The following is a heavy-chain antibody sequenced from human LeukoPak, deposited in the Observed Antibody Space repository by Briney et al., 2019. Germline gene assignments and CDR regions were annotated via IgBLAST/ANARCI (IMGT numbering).Heavy chain of an antibody. D-gene: IGHD3-10*01. CDR1: GFTFSSYS. CDR3: SRKSSGRGDC. J-gene: IGHJ4*02. Sequence: GGSLRLSCAVSGFTFSSYSMNWVRQAPGKGLEWVSYISSSSSTIYYADSVKGRFTISRDNAKNSLYLQMNSLRDEDTAVYYCSRKSSGRGDCWGQGTLVTVSS. V-gene: IGHV3-48*02. CDR2: ISSSSSTI.